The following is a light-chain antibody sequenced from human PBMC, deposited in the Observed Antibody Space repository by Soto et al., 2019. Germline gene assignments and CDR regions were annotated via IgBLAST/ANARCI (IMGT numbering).Light chain of an antibody. CDR1: SSDVGGYNY. V-gene: IGLV2-14*01. Sequence: QSALTQPASVSGSPGQSITIPCTGTSSDVGGYNYVSWYQQHPGIAPKLMIYDVSYRPSGISGRFSGSKSGNTASLTISGLQAEDEADYYCSSYTDSSTLIFGGGTKLTVL. CDR2: DVS. J-gene: IGLJ2*01. CDR3: SSYTDSSTLI.